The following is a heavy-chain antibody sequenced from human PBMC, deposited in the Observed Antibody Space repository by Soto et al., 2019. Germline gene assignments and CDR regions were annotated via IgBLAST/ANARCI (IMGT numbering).Heavy chain of an antibody. D-gene: IGHD7-27*01. J-gene: IGHJ6*03. CDR2: IIPIFGIA. CDR3: ARLRATGEVDYYYYYYMHV. Sequence: ASVKVSCKASGGTFSSYASSWERQAPGQGLEWMGGIIPIFGIATYAQKFQGRVTINADKSTSTAYMELSSLRSEDTAVYYCARLRATGEVDYYYYYYMHVCGKGTTVTVSS. V-gene: IGHV1-69*10. CDR1: GGTFSSYA.